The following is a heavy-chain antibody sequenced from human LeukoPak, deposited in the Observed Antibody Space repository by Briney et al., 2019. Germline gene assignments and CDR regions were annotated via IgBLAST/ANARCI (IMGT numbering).Heavy chain of an antibody. J-gene: IGHJ6*03. V-gene: IGHV1-8*03. D-gene: IGHD2-8*01. CDR2: INPNSGNT. CDR1: GYTFTSYD. CDR3: ARGPGYCTSGVCYNYYYYYMDV. Sequence: ASAKVSCKASGYTFTSYDINWVRQATGQGLEWMGWINPNSGNTGYAQKFQGRVTITRNTSISTAYMELSSLRSEDTAVYYCARGPGYCTSGVCYNYYYYYMDVWGKGTTVTVSS.